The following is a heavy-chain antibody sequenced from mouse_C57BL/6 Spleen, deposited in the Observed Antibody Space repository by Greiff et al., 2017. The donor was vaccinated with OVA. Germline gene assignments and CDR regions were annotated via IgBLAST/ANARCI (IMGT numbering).Heavy chain of an antibody. CDR1: GYTFTDYY. CDR3: ARGWLLHYYAMDY. V-gene: IGHV1-19*01. J-gene: IGHJ4*01. D-gene: IGHD2-3*01. CDR2: INPYNGGT. Sequence: EVKLQQSGPVLVKPGASVKMSCKASGYTFTDYYMNWVKQSHGKSLEWIGVINPYNGGTSYNQKFKGKATLTVDKSSSTAYMELNSLTSEDSAVYYCARGWLLHYYAMDYWGQGTSVTVSS.